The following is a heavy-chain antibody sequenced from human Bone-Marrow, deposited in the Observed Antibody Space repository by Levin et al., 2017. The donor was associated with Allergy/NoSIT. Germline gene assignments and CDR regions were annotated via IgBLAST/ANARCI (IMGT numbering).Heavy chain of an antibody. CDR1: GGSFSDYV. CDR2: FNHSGFT. CDR3: ARGQREAVWTKSILDYFYYGMDV. J-gene: IGHJ6*02. Sequence: SETLSLTCAVSGGSFSDYVWIWIRQSPGKGPEWIGQFNHSGFTDYNPSPKSRVTISLDTPKSQFSLRLRSVTAADADIYYCARGQREAVWTKSILDYFYYGMDVWGQGTTVAVSS. V-gene: IGHV4-34*01. D-gene: IGHD1/OR15-1a*01.